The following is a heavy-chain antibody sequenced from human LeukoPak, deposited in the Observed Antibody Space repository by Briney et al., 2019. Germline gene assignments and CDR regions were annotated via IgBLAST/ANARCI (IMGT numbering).Heavy chain of an antibody. CDR1: GFTFNIYV. CDR2: ISGSGETT. CDR3: AKARVLSSFDS. D-gene: IGHD3-16*02. V-gene: IGHV3-23*01. J-gene: IGHJ4*02. Sequence: GGSLRLSCAASGFTFNIYVLAWVRQAPGKGLEWASSISGSGETTYYADSVKGRFTISRDNSKNNLYLKMTNLRAEDTGVYFCAKARVLSSFDSWGQGTLVTVSS.